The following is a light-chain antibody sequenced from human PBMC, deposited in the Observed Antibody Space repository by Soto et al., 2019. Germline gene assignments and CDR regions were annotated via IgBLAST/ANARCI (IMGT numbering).Light chain of an antibody. CDR3: HQYGSSSYT. Sequence: ETVLTQSPGTLSLSPGERATLSCRASKSVSSSYLAWYQQKPGQAPRLLIYGASNRATGIPDRFSGSGSGTDFTLTISRLEPEDFAVYYCHQYGSSSYTFAQGTKLEIK. CDR1: KSVSSSY. J-gene: IGKJ2*01. CDR2: GAS. V-gene: IGKV3-20*01.